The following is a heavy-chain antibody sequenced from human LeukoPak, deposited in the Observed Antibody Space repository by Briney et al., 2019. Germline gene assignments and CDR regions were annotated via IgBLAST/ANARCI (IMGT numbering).Heavy chain of an antibody. CDR2: INHSGST. J-gene: IGHJ4*02. D-gene: IGHD3/OR15-3a*01. CDR3: ARQTGSGLFTLP. CDR1: GGSFSGYY. Sequence: TSETLSLTCAVYGGSFSGYYWSWIRQPPGEGLEWIGEINHSGSTNYNPSLKSRVTISIDTSKNQISLRLTSVTAADTAMYYCARQTGSGLFTLPGGQGTLVTVSS. V-gene: IGHV4-34*01.